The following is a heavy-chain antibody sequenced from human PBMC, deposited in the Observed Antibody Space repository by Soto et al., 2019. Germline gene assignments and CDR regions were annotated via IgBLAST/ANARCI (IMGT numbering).Heavy chain of an antibody. D-gene: IGHD3-10*01. J-gene: IGHJ4*02. CDR1: GFTFSSYW. Sequence: PGGSLRLSCAASGFTFSSYWMSWVRQAPGKGLEWVANIKQDGSEKYYVDSVKGRFTISRDNAKNSLYLQMNSLRAEDTAVYYCARDITGSYGSGSYLYYFDYWGQGTLVTVSS. V-gene: IGHV3-7*01. CDR2: IKQDGSEK. CDR3: ARDITGSYGSGSYLYYFDY.